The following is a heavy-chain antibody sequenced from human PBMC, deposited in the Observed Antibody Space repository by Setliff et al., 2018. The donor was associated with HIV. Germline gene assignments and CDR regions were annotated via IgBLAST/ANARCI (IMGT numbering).Heavy chain of an antibody. Sequence: GESLKISCAAYGFTFSTYWMSWVRQAPGKGLEWVANIKEDGSEKYYLASVKGRFTISRDNAKNSLYLQMNSLRAEDTAVYYCVRFYYYGSGSYGHWGQGTLVTVSS. CDR2: IKEDGSEK. D-gene: IGHD3-10*01. V-gene: IGHV3-7*03. J-gene: IGHJ4*02. CDR3: VRFYYYGSGSYGH. CDR1: GFTFSTYW.